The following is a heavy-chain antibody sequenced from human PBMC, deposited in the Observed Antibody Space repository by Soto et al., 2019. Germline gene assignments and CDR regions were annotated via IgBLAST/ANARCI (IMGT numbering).Heavy chain of an antibody. J-gene: IGHJ4*02. CDR1: GFTFSSHA. D-gene: IGHD3-16*01. CDR2: IIASGGSL. Sequence: VQLLESGGGLVQPGGSLRLSCAASGFTFSSHAMSWVRQAPGKGLEWVSVIIASGGSLYYADSVKGRFTISRDNSKNTLYLHMSSLRAEDTAVYYCAKGGRVTDYWGQGTLVTVSS. V-gene: IGHV3-23*01. CDR3: AKGGRVTDY.